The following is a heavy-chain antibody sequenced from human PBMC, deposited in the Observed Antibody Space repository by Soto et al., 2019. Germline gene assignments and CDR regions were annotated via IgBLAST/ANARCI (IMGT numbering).Heavy chain of an antibody. J-gene: IGHJ6*01. CDR3: ARSLTEGYCTITGCYTRPLYGMEV. D-gene: IGHD2-2*02. CDR1: GYTFSGYY. Sequence: ASVKVSCKASGYTFSGYYIHWLRQAPGQGLEWMGWINPNSGGTNYAQKFQGRVTVTRDTPTSTAYMELSRLTSDDTAVYYCARSLTEGYCTITGCYTRPLYGMEVWGPGTTGSVSS. V-gene: IGHV1-2*02. CDR2: INPNSGGT.